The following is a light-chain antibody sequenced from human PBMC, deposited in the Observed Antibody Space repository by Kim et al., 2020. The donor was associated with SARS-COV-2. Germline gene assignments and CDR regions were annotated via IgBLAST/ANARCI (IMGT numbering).Light chain of an antibody. Sequence: ALGQRVRITSQGESLKSLCASGYRQKPGQAPVLVIYGQNNRPSGIPDRFCGSSSGNTASLTITGAQAEDEADYFCSSRDSSCNRVFGGGTQLTVL. V-gene: IGLV3-19*01. CDR2: GQN. CDR3: SSRDSSCNRV. J-gene: IGLJ3*02. CDR1: SLKSLC.